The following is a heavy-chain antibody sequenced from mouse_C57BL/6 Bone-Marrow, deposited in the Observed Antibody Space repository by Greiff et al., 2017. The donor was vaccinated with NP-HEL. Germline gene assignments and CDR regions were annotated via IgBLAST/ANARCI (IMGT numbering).Heavy chain of an antibody. D-gene: IGHD2-2*01. J-gene: IGHJ2*01. V-gene: IGHV1-55*01. CDR1: GYTFTSYW. CDR2: IYPGSGST. CDR3: ARTSTSMVKDDY. Sequence: VQLQQPGAELVKPGASVKMSCKASGYTFTSYWITWVKQRPGQGLEWIGDIYPGSGSTNYNEKFKSKATLTVDTSSSTAYMQLSSLTSEDSAVYYCARTSTSMVKDDYWGQGTTLTVSS.